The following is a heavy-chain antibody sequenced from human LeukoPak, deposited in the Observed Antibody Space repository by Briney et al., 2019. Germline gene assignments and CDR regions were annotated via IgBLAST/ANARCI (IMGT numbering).Heavy chain of an antibody. D-gene: IGHD2-21*02. CDR1: GFTFSSYA. CDR2: VSRSGGST. Sequence: GGSLRLSCAASGFTFSSYAMSWVRQTPGKGLEWFAGVSRSGGSTYYADSVKGRFTISRDNPKNTLYLQMNSLRGEDTAVYYCAKGGPGDGNWFDLWGQGTLVTVSS. V-gene: IGHV3-23*01. CDR3: AKGGPGDGNWFDL. J-gene: IGHJ5*02.